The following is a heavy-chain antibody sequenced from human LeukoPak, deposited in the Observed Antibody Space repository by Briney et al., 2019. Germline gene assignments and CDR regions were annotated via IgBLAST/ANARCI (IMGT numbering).Heavy chain of an antibody. D-gene: IGHD4-23*01. CDR3: ARENHNYGGNFDY. CDR1: GGSINSHNYY. CDR2: IFYNGDT. Sequence: SETLSLTCTVSGGSINSHNYYWGWIRQPPGQGLEWIGNIFYNGDTFYAPSLKSRIIISVDASKNQFSLKLTSVTAADTAMYYCARENHNYGGNFDYWGQGTLVTVSS. V-gene: IGHV4-39*02. J-gene: IGHJ4*02.